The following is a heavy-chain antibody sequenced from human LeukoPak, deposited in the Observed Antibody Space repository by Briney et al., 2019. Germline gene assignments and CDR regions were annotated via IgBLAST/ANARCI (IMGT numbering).Heavy chain of an antibody. Sequence: SETLSLTCAVYGGSFSGYYWSWIRQPPGKGLEWIGEINHSGSTNYNPSLKSRVTISVDTSKNQFSLKLSSVTAADTAVYYCAREGLVGAYGHFDYWGQGTLVTVSS. J-gene: IGHJ4*02. CDR3: AREGLVGAYGHFDY. D-gene: IGHD1-26*01. CDR1: GGSFSGYY. CDR2: INHSGST. V-gene: IGHV4-34*01.